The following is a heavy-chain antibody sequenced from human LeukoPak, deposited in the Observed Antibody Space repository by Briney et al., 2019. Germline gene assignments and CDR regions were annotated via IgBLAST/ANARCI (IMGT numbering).Heavy chain of an antibody. V-gene: IGHV1-2*02. Sequence: GASVKVSCKASGYTFTGYYMHWVRQAPGQGLEWMGWINPNSGGTNFAQKFQGRVTMTRDTSISTAYMELSRLRSDDAAVYYCAREYYGRALDPWGQGTLVTVSS. J-gene: IGHJ5*02. CDR2: INPNSGGT. CDR3: AREYYGRALDP. D-gene: IGHD2-21*01. CDR1: GYTFTGYY.